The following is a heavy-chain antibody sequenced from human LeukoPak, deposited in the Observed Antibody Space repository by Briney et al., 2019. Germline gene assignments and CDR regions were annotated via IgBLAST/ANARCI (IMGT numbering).Heavy chain of an antibody. J-gene: IGHJ4*02. D-gene: IGHD3-10*01. V-gene: IGHV5-51*01. CDR3: AVVVRGVIIGGYFDY. Sequence: GESLKISCKGSGYSFTSYWIGWVRQMPGKGLEWMGIIYPGDSDTRYSPSFQGQVTISADKSNSTAYLQWSSLKASDTAMYYCAVVVRGVIIGGYFDYWGQGTLVTVSS. CDR2: IYPGDSDT. CDR1: GYSFTSYW.